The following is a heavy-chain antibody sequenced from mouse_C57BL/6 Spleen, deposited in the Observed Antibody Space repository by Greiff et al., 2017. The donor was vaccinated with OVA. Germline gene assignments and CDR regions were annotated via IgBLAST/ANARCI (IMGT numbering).Heavy chain of an antibody. D-gene: IGHD1-1*01. CDR2: ISYDGSN. CDR1: GYSITSGYY. V-gene: IGHV3-6*01. J-gene: IGHJ4*01. CDR3: ARAYGSPYYAMDY. Sequence: EVQLQESGPGLVKPSQSLSLTCSVTGYSITSGYYWNWIRQFPGNKLEWLGYISYDGSNNYNPSLKNRISITRDTSKNQFFLKLNSVTTEDTATYYCARAYGSPYYAMDYWGQGTSVTVSS.